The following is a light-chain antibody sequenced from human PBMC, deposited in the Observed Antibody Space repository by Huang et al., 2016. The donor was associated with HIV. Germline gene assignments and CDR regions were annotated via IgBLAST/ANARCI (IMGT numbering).Light chain of an antibody. J-gene: IGKJ1*01. CDR3: QQYHSSWT. CDR1: QGIRNS. Sequence: DIQLTQSPLSLSASVGDRVTITCRGSQGIRNSLAWYQQKPGKAPKLLVYAASRLESGVPSWFSGSGSGTNFTLTISSLQPEDFATYYCQQYHSSWTFGQGTKVEIK. CDR2: AAS. V-gene: IGKV1-NL1*01.